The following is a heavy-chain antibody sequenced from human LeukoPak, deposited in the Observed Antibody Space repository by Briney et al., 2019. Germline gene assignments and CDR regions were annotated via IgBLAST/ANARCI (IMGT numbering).Heavy chain of an antibody. V-gene: IGHV3-23*01. J-gene: IGHJ4*02. CDR2: ISGSGGST. CDR1: GFTLSSYA. CDR3: AKDLSPGVY. Sequence: GGSLRLSCAASGFTLSSYAMSWVRQAPGKGLEWVSAISGSGGSTYYADSVKGRFTISRDNSKNTLSLQMNTLRADDTAVYYCAKDLSPGVYWGQGTLVTVSS.